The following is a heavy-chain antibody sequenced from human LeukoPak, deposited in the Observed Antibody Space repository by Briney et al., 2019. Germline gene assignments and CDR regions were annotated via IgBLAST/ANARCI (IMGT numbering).Heavy chain of an antibody. J-gene: IGHJ4*02. CDR2: FDPEDGET. D-gene: IGHD3-10*01. CDR3: ARDRITLIRGVPDY. V-gene: IGHV1-24*01. Sequence: GASVKVSCKVSGYTLTELSMHWVRQAPGKGLEWMGGFDPEDGETIYAQKFQGRVTMTTDTSTSTAYMELRSLRSDDTAVYYCARDRITLIRGVPDYWGQGTLVTVSS. CDR1: GYTLTELS.